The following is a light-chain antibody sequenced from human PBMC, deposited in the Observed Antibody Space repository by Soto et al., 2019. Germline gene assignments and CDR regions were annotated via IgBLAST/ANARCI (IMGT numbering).Light chain of an antibody. CDR2: DVS. CDR1: SSDLCAFDY. CDR3: SSYTSRSTYV. Sequence: QSVLTQPASLSGSPGQSITISCPGTSSDLCAFDYVSWYQHPPGKAPKPLIYDVSNRPSGVSNRFSGSKAGNTASLTISGLQAEDGADYYCSSYTSRSTYVFGTGTKVTVL. J-gene: IGLJ1*01. V-gene: IGLV2-14*03.